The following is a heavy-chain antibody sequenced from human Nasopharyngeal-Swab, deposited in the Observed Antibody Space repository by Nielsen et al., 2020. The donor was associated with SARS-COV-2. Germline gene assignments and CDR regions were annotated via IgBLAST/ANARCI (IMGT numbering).Heavy chain of an antibody. Sequence: SVKVSCKASGGTFSSYAISWVRQAPGQGLEWMGRIIPILGIANYAQKSQGRVTITADKSTSTAYMELSSLRSEDTAVYYCARGNEGAAAGTGYYYYGMDVWGQGTTVTVSS. D-gene: IGHD6-13*01. CDR3: ARGNEGAAAGTGYYYYGMDV. J-gene: IGHJ6*02. CDR2: IIPILGIA. CDR1: GGTFSSYA. V-gene: IGHV1-69*04.